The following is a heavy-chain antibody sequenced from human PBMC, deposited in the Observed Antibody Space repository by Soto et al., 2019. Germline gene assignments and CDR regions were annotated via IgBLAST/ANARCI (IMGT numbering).Heavy chain of an antibody. J-gene: IGHJ1*01. Sequence: EVQLLESGGGLVQPGGSLRLSCAASGFTFSSYAMSWVRQAPGKGLEWVSAISGSGGSTYYADSVKGRFTISRDNSKNTLYLQMNSLRAEDTAVYYCVKDNHIVVVTGGYFQHWGQGTLVTVSS. V-gene: IGHV3-23*01. D-gene: IGHD2-21*02. CDR3: VKDNHIVVVTGGYFQH. CDR2: ISGSGGST. CDR1: GFTFSSYA.